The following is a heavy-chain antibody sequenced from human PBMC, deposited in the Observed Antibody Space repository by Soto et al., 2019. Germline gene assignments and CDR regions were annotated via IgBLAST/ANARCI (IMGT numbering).Heavy chain of an antibody. CDR1: GFTFSIYA. CDR2: ISGSGGST. D-gene: IGHD4-17*01. J-gene: IGHJ2*01. V-gene: IGHV3-23*01. Sequence: EVQLLESGGGLVQPGGSLRLSCAASGFTFSIYAMNWVRQAPGKGLEWVSVISGSGGSTYYADSVKGRFTISRDNSKNPLSLQMNSLRAENTAVYYCASRTVGWYFDLWGCGTLVTVSS. CDR3: ASRTVGWYFDL.